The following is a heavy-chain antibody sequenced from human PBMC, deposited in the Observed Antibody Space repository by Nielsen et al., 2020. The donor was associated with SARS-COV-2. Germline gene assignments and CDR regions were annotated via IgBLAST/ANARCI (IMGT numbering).Heavy chain of an antibody. CDR1: GFTVSSNY. V-gene: IGHV3-53*01. CDR3: ARPEGVGMDV. J-gene: IGHJ6*02. Sequence: GESLKISCAASGFTVSSNYMSWVRQAPGKGLEWVSVIYSGGSTYYADSVKGRFTISRDNSKNTLYLQMNSLRAEDTAVYYCARPEGVGMDVWGQGTTVTVSS. CDR2: IYSGGST.